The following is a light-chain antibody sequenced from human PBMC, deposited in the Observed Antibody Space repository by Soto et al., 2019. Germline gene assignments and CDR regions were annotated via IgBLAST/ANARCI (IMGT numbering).Light chain of an antibody. CDR1: SSDVGAYNY. CDR3: SSYTSGSTWV. Sequence: QSALTQPASVSGSPGQSITISCTGTSSDVGAYNYVSWYQQHPGKAPKLMIYEVSNRPSGVSNRFSGSKSGNTASLIISGLQAEDEGDYYCSSYTSGSTWVFGGGTQLTVL. CDR2: EVS. J-gene: IGLJ3*02. V-gene: IGLV2-14*01.